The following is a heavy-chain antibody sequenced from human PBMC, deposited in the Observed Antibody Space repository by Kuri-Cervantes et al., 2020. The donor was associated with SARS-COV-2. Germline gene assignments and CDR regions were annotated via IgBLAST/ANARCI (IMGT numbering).Heavy chain of an antibody. CDR3: ARVSGSGSNWAWYFDL. V-gene: IGHV4-59*01. D-gene: IGHD1-26*01. Sequence: SETLSLTCTVSGGSISSYYWSWIRQPPGKGLEWIGYIYYSGSTNYNPSLKSRVTISVDTSKNQFSLKLSSVTAADTAVYHCARVSGSGSNWAWYFDLWGRGTLVTVSS. J-gene: IGHJ2*01. CDR2: IYYSGST. CDR1: GGSISSYY.